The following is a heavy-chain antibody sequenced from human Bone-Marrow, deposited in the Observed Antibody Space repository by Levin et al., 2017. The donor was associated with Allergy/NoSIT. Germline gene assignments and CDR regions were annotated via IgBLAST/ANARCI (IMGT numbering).Heavy chain of an antibody. CDR1: GYIFTTFD. CDR2: MNPKSGNT. CDR3: SRGQGAGQRGSMWRYMDV. D-gene: IGHD2-21*01. J-gene: IGHJ6*03. V-gene: IGHV1-8*02. Sequence: ASVKVSCKASGYIFTTFDINWVRQAPGQGLEWMGWMNPKSGNTVFAQKFQGRVSMTRDTSITTAYMELSRLRSDDTAMYFCSRGQGAGQRGSMWRYMDVWGEGTTVSVS.